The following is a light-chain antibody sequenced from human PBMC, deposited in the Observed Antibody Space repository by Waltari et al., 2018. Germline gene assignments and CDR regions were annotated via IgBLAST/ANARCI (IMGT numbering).Light chain of an antibody. Sequence: DIQMTQSPSTLSASVGDRVPITCLASQSIDTWLAWYQQKPGKAPKLLIYRASSLQSGVPSGFSGSGSGTEFTLTISSLQPDDFATYYCQQYYNYPRTFGQGTKVEIK. J-gene: IGKJ1*01. CDR1: QSIDTW. CDR2: RAS. CDR3: QQYYNYPRT. V-gene: IGKV1-5*03.